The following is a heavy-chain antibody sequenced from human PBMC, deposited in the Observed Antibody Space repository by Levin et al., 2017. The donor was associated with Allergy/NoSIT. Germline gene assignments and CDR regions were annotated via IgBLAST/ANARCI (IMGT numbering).Heavy chain of an antibody. CDR2: ISGSGGST. J-gene: IGHJ1*01. D-gene: IGHD6-6*01. V-gene: IGHV3-23*01. CDR1: GFTFSSYA. CDR3: AKGSWEQLVHDYFQH. Sequence: GGSLRLSCAASGFTFSSYAMSWVRQAPGKGLEWVSAISGSGGSTYYADSVKGRFTISRDNSKNTLYLQMNSLRAEDTAVYYCAKGSWEQLVHDYFQHWGQGTLVTVSS.